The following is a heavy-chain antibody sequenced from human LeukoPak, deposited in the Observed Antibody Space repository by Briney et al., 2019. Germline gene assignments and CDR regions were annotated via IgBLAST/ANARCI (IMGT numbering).Heavy chain of an antibody. D-gene: IGHD3-10*01. V-gene: IGHV4-59*01. J-gene: IGHJ4*02. CDR1: GVSMGAYY. CDR2: VYYRGIT. Sequence: SETLSLTCTVSGVSMGAYYWSWIRQPPGKGLEWIGYVYYRGITNYNPSLQSRVTISMDTSKNQFSLNLNSVTATDTALFFCARGVPVSWGGYYFDSWGQGTRVTVSS. CDR3: ARGVPVSWGGYYFDS.